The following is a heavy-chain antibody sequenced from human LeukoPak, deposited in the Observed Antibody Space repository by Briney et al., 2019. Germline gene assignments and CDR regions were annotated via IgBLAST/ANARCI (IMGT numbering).Heavy chain of an antibody. CDR1: GFTFSSYG. Sequence: GGSLRLSCAASGFTFSSYGMHWVRQAPGKGLEWVAVISYDGSNKYYADSVKGRFTISRDNSKNTLYLQMNSLRAEDTAVYYCARGRGSDSSGYYLDYWGQGTLVTVSS. CDR3: ARGRGSDSSGYYLDY. D-gene: IGHD3-22*01. CDR2: ISYDGSNK. V-gene: IGHV3-30*03. J-gene: IGHJ4*02.